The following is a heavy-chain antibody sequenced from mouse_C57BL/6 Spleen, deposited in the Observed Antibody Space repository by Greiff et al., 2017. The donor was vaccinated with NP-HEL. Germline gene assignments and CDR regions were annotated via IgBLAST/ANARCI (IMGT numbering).Heavy chain of an antibody. CDR1: GFNIKDDY. CDR2: IDPENGDT. V-gene: IGHV14-4*01. J-gene: IGHJ4*01. D-gene: IGHD1-1*01. CDR3: TTYYYGSSLYAMDY. Sequence: LVESGAELVRPGASVKLSCTASGFNIKDDYMHWVKQRPEQGLEWIGWIDPENGDTEYASKFQGKATITADTSSNTAYLQLSSLTSEDTAVYYCTTYYYGSSLYAMDYWGQGTSVTVSS.